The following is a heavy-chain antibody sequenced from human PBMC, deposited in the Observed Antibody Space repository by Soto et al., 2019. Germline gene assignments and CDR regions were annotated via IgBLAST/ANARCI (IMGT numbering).Heavy chain of an antibody. CDR2: MSHSGST. D-gene: IGHD6-19*01. CDR1: GGSMRNYY. CDR3: ARPYSTAWDGAFHI. V-gene: IGHV4-59*08. J-gene: IGHJ3*02. Sequence: SETLSLSCSVSGGSMRNYYWTWIRQPPGKGLEWIGFMSHSGSTKYNPSLKSRVTISVDTSKNQFSLQLTSVTAADTAVYYCARPYSTAWDGAFHIWGPGTMVTVSS.